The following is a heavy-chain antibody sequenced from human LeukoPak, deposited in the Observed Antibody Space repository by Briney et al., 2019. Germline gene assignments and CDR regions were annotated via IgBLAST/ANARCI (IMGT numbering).Heavy chain of an antibody. J-gene: IGHJ4*02. CDR2: VKQDGSEQ. D-gene: IGHD6-19*01. CDR3: ARWTGAGRFFDY. V-gene: IGHV3-7*03. CDR1: GFTFSNYW. Sequence: GGSLRLSCAASGFTFSNYWMTWVRQAPGKGLEWVANVKQDGSEQYYVDSVKGRFTISRDNAKNSLYLQMNSLRAEDTAVYYCARWTGAGRFFDYWGQGTLVTVSS.